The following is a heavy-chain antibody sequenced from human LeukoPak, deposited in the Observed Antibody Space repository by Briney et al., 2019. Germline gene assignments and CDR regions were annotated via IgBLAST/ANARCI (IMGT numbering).Heavy chain of an antibody. D-gene: IGHD3-10*01. J-gene: IGHJ3*02. CDR1: GGSISSGGYY. CDR2: IYYSGST. V-gene: IGHV4-31*03. CDR3: ARDPGGLDAFDI. Sequence: SETLSLTCTVSGGSISSGGYYWSWIRQHPGKGLEWIGYIYYSGSTYYNPSLKSRVTISVDTSKNQFSLKLSSVTAADTAVYYSARDPGGLDAFDIWGQGTMVTVSS.